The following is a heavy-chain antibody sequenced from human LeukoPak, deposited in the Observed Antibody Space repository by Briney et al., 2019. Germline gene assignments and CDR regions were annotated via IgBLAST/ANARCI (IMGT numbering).Heavy chain of an antibody. V-gene: IGHV1-2*02. CDR1: GYTFTGYY. CDR2: INPNGGGT. Sequence: ASVKVSCKASGYTFTGYYMHWVRQAPGQGLEWMGWINPNGGGTNYAQKFQGRVTMTRDTSISTAYMELSRLRSDDTAVYYCARDWLQQQLVGYWGQGTLVTVSS. J-gene: IGHJ4*02. CDR3: ARDWLQQQLVGY. D-gene: IGHD6-13*01.